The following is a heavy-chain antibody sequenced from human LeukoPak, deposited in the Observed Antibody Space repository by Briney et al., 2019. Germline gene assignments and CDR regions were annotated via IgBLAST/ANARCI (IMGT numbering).Heavy chain of an antibody. CDR2: ISPTGSTT. CDR1: GFSFSGHW. Sequence: GSLRLSCIASGFSFSGHWMHWARQLPGKGLVWVSRISPTGSTTSYADSVKGRFTISRDNAKNSLYLQMNSLRAEDTAIYYCTRVGYIDEGIDYWGQGTLVTVSS. D-gene: IGHD5-24*01. V-gene: IGHV3-74*01. CDR3: TRVGYIDEGIDY. J-gene: IGHJ4*02.